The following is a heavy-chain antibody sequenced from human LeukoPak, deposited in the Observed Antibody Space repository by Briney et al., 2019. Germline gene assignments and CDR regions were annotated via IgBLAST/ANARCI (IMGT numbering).Heavy chain of an antibody. V-gene: IGHV1-24*01. CDR3: ATDSHMVATIGH. D-gene: IGHD5-12*01. CDR1: GYTLTELS. CDR2: FDPEDGET. Sequence: ASVKVSCKVSGYTLTELSMHWVRQAPGKGLEWMGGFDPEDGETIYAQKLQGRVTMTEDTSTDTAYMELSSLRSEDTAVYYCATDSHMVATIGHWGQGTPVTVSS. J-gene: IGHJ4*02.